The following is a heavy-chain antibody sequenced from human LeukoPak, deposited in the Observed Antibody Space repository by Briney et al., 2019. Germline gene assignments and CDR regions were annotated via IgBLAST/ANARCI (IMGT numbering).Heavy chain of an antibody. CDR3: AREATGWFDP. D-gene: IGHD5-12*01. J-gene: IGHJ5*02. CDR2: INHSGST. V-gene: IGHV4-39*07. Sequence: SETLSLTCSVSGGSTSDTNHYWGWIRQSPGKGLEWIGSINHSGSTNYNPPLKSRVTISVDTSKNQFSLKLSSVTAADTAVYYCAREATGWFDPWGQGTLVTVSS. CDR1: GGSTSDTNHY.